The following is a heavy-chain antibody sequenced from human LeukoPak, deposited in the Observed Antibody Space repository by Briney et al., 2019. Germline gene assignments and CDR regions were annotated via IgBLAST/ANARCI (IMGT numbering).Heavy chain of an antibody. J-gene: IGHJ5*02. CDR1: GGSFSGYY. CDR2: INHSGST. CDR3: ARGRPRGYNWFDP. Sequence: SETLSLTCAVYGGSFSGYYWSWIRQPPGKGLEWVGEINHSGSTNYNPSLKSRVIISVDTSKNQFSLKLSSVTAADTAVYYCARGRPRGYNWFDPWGQGTLVTVSS. V-gene: IGHV4-34*01.